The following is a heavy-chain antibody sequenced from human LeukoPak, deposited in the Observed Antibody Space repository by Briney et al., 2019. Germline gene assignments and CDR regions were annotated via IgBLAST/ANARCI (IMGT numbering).Heavy chain of an antibody. D-gene: IGHD6-13*01. CDR2: IRYDGSNK. CDR1: GFTFSSYG. Sequence: GGSLRLSCAASGFTFSSYGMHWVRQAPGKGLEWVAFIRYDGSNKYYADSVKGRFTISRDNSKNTPYLQMNSLRAEDTAVYYCAKEYRYSSSWYGDFDYWGQGTLVTVSS. J-gene: IGHJ4*02. CDR3: AKEYRYSSSWYGDFDY. V-gene: IGHV3-30*02.